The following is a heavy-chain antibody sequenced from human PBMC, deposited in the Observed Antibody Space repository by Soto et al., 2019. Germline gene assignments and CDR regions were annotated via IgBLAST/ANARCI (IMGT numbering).Heavy chain of an antibody. Sequence: QVQLVQSGAEVKKPGSSVKVSCKASGGTFSSYAISWVRQAPGQGLEWMGGIIPIFGTANYAQKFQGRDTITAEESTSTDYMELSSLRSEDTAVYYCEILPWVRDRSGWYDYWGQGSLVTVSS. D-gene: IGHD6-19*01. CDR2: IIPIFGTA. V-gene: IGHV1-69*01. J-gene: IGHJ4*02. CDR1: GGTFSSYA. CDR3: EILPWVRDRSGWYDY.